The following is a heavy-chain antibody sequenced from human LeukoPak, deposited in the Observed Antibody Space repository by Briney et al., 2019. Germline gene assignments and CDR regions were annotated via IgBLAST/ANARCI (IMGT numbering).Heavy chain of an antibody. CDR1: GGSFSGYY. D-gene: IGHD6-19*01. V-gene: IGHV4-34*01. CDR2: INHSGST. CDR3: ARGKGVPGYSSGWYYYYYYYMDV. Sequence: RASETLSLTCAVYGGSFSGYYWSWIRQPPGKGLEWIGEINHSGSTNYNPSLKSRVTISVDTSKNQFSLKLSSVTAADTAVYYCARGKGVPGYSSGWYYYYYYYMDVWGKGTTVTVSS. J-gene: IGHJ6*03.